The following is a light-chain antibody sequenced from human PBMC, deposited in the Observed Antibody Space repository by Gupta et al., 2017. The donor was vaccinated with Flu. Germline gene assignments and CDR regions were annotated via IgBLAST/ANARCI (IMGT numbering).Light chain of an antibody. J-gene: IGLJ2*01. CDR3: ASWDDNCNGLL. Sequence: QSVLTQPPSVSGTPGRRVPISCSGSSSTIGTNPVNWYQQLPGMAPTLLISTNDNRPSGVPDRFSGSKSGASASLVISGVQSEDEADYYCASWDDNCNGLLFGGGTKLTVL. CDR2: TND. CDR1: SSTIGTNP. V-gene: IGLV1-44*01.